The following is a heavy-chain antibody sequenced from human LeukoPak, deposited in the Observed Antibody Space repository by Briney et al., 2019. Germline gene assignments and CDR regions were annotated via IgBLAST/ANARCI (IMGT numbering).Heavy chain of an antibody. CDR3: TTLSIIVVN. CDR2: IESKTDGGTT. CDR1: GFTFSNAW. Sequence: PGGSLRLSCAASGFTFSNAWMNWVRQAPGKGLEWVGRIESKTDGGTTHYAAPVKGRFTILRDDSKNTLYLQMNSLKTEDTAVYYCTTLSIIVVNWGQGTTVTVSS. D-gene: IGHD3-22*01. J-gene: IGHJ6*02. V-gene: IGHV3-15*04.